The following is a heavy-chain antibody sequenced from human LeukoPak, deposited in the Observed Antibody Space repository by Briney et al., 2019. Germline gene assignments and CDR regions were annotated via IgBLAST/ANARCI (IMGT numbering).Heavy chain of an antibody. Sequence: GGSLRLSCAASGFTFNSYAMSWVRQAPGKGLEWVSGISTSGGSTYYADSVKGRFTISRDSSKDTLYLQMNSLRAEDTAVYYCAKSSSGWAAFHYWGQGTLVTVSS. D-gene: IGHD6-19*01. CDR1: GFTFNSYA. CDR2: ISTSGGST. CDR3: AKSSSGWAAFHY. V-gene: IGHV3-23*01. J-gene: IGHJ4*02.